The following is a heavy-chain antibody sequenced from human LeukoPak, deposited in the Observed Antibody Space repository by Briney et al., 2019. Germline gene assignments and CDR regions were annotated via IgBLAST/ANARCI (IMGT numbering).Heavy chain of an antibody. V-gene: IGHV3-53*01. J-gene: IGHJ3*02. CDR1: GFTVSSNY. CDR3: ARHGSGSLGDAFDI. CDR2: ICSGGST. D-gene: IGHD3-10*01. Sequence: GGSLRLSCAASGFTVSSNYMSWVRQAPGKGLEWVSVICSGGSTYYADSVKGRFTISRDNSKNTLYLQMNSLRAEDTAVYYCARHGSGSLGDAFDIWGQGTMVTVSS.